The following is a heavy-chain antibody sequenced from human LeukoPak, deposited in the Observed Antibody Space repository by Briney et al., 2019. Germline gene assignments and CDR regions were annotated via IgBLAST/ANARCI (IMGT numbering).Heavy chain of an antibody. Sequence: PSETLSLTCAVYGGSFSDYNWAWIHQPPGKGLEWIGEINHSRSTNYNPSLKSRVTISVDTSKNQFSLKLSSVTAADTAVYYCARYLDYGGNSRVFQHWGQGTLVTVSS. CDR1: GGSFSDYN. J-gene: IGHJ1*01. CDR2: INHSRST. V-gene: IGHV4-34*01. CDR3: ARYLDYGGNSRVFQH. D-gene: IGHD4-23*01.